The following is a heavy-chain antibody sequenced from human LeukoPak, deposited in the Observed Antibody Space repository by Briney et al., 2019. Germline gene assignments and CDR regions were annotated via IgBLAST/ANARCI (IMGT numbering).Heavy chain of an antibody. Sequence: GGSLRLSCAASGFTFSSHGIHWVRQSPGKGLEWVAVISYDGNKKYYADSVKGRFTISRDNSKNTLYLQMNSLRAEDTAVYYCAKDQFVVDFWSGYYTNAFDIWGQGTMVTVSS. CDR1: GFTFSSHG. CDR2: ISYDGNKK. D-gene: IGHD3-3*01. J-gene: IGHJ3*02. V-gene: IGHV3-30*18. CDR3: AKDQFVVDFWSGYYTNAFDI.